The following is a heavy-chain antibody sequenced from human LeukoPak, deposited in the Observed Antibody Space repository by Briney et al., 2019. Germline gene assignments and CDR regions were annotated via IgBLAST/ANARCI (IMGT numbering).Heavy chain of an antibody. J-gene: IGHJ4*02. V-gene: IGHV4-39*01. D-gene: IGHD5-12*01. Sequence: SETLSLTCTVSGGSISSSSYYWGWIRQPPGKGLEWIGSIYYSGSTYYNPSLKSRVTISVDTSKNQFSLKLSSVTAADTAVYYCATHLRGGYSGYDPIDYWGQGTLVTVSS. CDR1: GGSISSSSYY. CDR2: IYYSGST. CDR3: ATHLRGGYSGYDPIDY.